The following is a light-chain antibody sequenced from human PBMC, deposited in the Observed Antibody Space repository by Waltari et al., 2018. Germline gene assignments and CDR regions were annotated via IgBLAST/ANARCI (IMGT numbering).Light chain of an antibody. J-gene: IGLJ2*01. V-gene: IGLV3-21*02. CDR1: NIGSKS. CDR2: DDS. Sequence: SYVLTQPPSVSVAPGQTARVTCGGNNIGSKSVHWYQQRPGQAPILVLYDDSSRPSGIPDRSSGSNSGNTATLTISGVEAGDEADYYCQVWDGSTDVVFGRGTKLTVL. CDR3: QVWDGSTDVV.